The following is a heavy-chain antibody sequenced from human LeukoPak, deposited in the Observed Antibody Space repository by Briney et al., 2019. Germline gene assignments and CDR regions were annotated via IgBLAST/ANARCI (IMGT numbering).Heavy chain of an antibody. Sequence: SETLSLTCAVSGYSISSGYYWGWIRQPPGKGLEWIGSIYHSGSTYYNPSLKSRVTISVDTSKNQFSLKLSSVTAADTAVYYCARQLYGIFFDGFDIWGQGTTVTVS. CDR2: IYHSGST. D-gene: IGHD2-8*01. CDR1: GYSISSGYY. V-gene: IGHV4-38-2*01. CDR3: ARQLYGIFFDGFDI. J-gene: IGHJ3*02.